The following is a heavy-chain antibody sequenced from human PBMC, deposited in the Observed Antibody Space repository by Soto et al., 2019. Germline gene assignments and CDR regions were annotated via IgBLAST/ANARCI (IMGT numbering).Heavy chain of an antibody. Sequence: QVQLVESGGGVVQPGGSLTLSCAASGFIFSNYVMHWARQAPGKGLEWVAVISHDGSDKYYADSVKGRFTISRDNSENTLFLQMNSLRAEDTAVYYPVCDGNYWGQGTLVTVSS. D-gene: IGHD2-21*01. J-gene: IGHJ4*02. CDR1: GFIFSNYV. CDR2: ISHDGSDK. V-gene: IGHV3-30-3*01. CDR3: VCDGNY.